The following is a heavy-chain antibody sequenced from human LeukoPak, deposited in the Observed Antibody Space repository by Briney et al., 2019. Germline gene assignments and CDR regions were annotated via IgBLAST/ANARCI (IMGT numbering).Heavy chain of an antibody. V-gene: IGHV4-59*08. CDR3: ARHTWIPSSDAFDI. CDR1: GGSISSYY. CDR2: IYYSGST. D-gene: IGHD5-18*01. J-gene: IGHJ3*02. Sequence: KASETLSLTCTVSGGSISSYYWSWIRQPPGKGLEWIGYIYYSGSTNYNPSLKSRVTISVDTSKNQFSLKLSSVTAADTAVYYCARHTWIPSSDAFDIWGQGTMVTVSS.